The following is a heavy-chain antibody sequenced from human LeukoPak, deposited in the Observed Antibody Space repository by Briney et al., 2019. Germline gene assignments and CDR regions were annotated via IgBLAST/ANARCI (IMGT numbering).Heavy chain of an antibody. J-gene: IGHJ4*02. Sequence: SETLSLTCTVSGGSISRYYWSWFRQPAGKGLEWIGRIYTSGSTNYNPSLKSRVTMSVDTSKNQFSLKLSSVTAADTAVYYCARGARGYNYYFDYWGQGTLVTVSS. V-gene: IGHV4-4*07. CDR2: IYTSGST. CDR3: ARGARGYNYYFDY. D-gene: IGHD5-24*01. CDR1: GGSISRYY.